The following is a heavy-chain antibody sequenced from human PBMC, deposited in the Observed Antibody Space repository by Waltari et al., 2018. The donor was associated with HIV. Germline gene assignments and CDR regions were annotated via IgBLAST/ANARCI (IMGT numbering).Heavy chain of an antibody. V-gene: IGHV3-23*04. D-gene: IGHD3-22*01. J-gene: IGHJ3*02. CDR3: AKTKYYESDAFDI. Sequence: EVPLVESGGCLVQPGGSLRLSGASPEFPFSILAISWVRQAPGKGLEWVSAIRGGGGSTNYAESVKGRFTISRDNSKNTLYLQMNSLRADDTAVYYCAKTKYYESDAFDIWGQGTMVTVSS. CDR1: EFPFSILA. CDR2: IRGGGGST.